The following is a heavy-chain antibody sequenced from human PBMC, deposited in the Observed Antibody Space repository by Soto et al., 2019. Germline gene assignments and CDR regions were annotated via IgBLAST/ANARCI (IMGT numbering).Heavy chain of an antibody. Sequence: PGGSLRLSCAASGFSFSGSTMHWVRQASGKGLEWVGRIRDKANSYATVYSASVRGRFTISRDDSKNTAYPQMNSLKTEDTAVYDCTRTYGSGSYDDYWGQGTLVTVDS. CDR2: IRDKANSYAT. V-gene: IGHV3-73*01. CDR3: TRTYGSGSYDDY. J-gene: IGHJ4*02. D-gene: IGHD3-10*01. CDR1: GFSFSGST.